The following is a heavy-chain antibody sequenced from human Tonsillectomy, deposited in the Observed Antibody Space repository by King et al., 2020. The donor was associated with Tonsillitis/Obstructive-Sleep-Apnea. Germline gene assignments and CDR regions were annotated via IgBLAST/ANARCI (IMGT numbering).Heavy chain of an antibody. V-gene: IGHV3-15*01. Sequence: VQLVESGGGLVKPGGSLRLSCAVSGFTFSNAWMGWVRQAPGKGLEWVGRIISKTDGGTTDYAAPGKGRFTVSGNDSKNTPYLQMNSLKTEDTAVYYCTASLTEGAFDIWGQGTMVTVSS. CDR1: GFTFSNAW. CDR3: TASLTEGAFDI. CDR2: IISKTDGGTT. J-gene: IGHJ3*02. D-gene: IGHD1-20*01.